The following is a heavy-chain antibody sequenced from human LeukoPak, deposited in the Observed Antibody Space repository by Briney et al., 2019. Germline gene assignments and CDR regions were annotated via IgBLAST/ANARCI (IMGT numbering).Heavy chain of an antibody. D-gene: IGHD4-17*01. Sequence: PGGYLRLSCAASGFTFSSYAMSWVRQAPGKGLEWVSAISGSGGSTYYADSVKGRFAISRDNSKNTLYLQMNSLRAEDTAVYYCAGTYGDYGVLDKGYYYYGMDVWGQGTTVTVSS. J-gene: IGHJ6*02. CDR1: GFTFSSYA. V-gene: IGHV3-23*01. CDR3: AGTYGDYGVLDKGYYYYGMDV. CDR2: ISGSGGST.